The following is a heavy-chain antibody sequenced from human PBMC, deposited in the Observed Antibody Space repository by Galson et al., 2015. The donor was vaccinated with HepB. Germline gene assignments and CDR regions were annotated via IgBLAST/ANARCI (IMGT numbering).Heavy chain of an antibody. Sequence: SLRLSCAASGFTFDNYSMNWVRQAPGKGLEWVSSITSTSSYIYYADSVKGRFTISRDNAKNSLYLQMNSLRAEDAAVYYCARVGFTLIVGGSDSWGQGTLVTVSS. D-gene: IGHD3-22*01. CDR3: ARVGFTLIVGGSDS. CDR2: ITSTSSYI. V-gene: IGHV3-21*01. J-gene: IGHJ4*02. CDR1: GFTFDNYS.